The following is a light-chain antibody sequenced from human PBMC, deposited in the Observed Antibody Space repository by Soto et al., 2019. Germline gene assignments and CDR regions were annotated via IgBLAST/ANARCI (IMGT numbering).Light chain of an antibody. CDR1: SSDVGSYNL. CDR3: TSYTSSSTLDV. J-gene: IGLJ1*01. V-gene: IGLV2-14*02. Sequence: QSVLTQPASVSGSPGQSITISCTGTSSDVGSYNLVSWYQQHPGKAPKLMIYEGSKRPSGVSNRFSGSKSGNTASLTISGLQAEGEADYYCTSYTSSSTLDVFGTGTKVTVL. CDR2: EGS.